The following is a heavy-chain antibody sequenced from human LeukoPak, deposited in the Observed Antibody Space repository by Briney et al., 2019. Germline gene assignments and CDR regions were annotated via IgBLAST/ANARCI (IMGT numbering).Heavy chain of an antibody. CDR3: VLVRGVIIIEYYFDY. CDR1: GFTFSSYA. V-gene: IGHV3-23*01. Sequence: PGGSLRLSCAASGFTFSSYAMSWVRQAPGKGLEWVSATSGSGGSTYYADSVKGRFTISRDNSKNTLYLQMNSLRAEDTAVYYCVLVRGVIIIEYYFDYWGQGTLVTVSS. J-gene: IGHJ4*02. CDR2: TSGSGGST. D-gene: IGHD3-10*01.